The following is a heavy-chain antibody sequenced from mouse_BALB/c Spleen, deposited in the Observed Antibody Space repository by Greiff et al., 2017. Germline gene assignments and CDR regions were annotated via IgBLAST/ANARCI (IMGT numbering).Heavy chain of an antibody. D-gene: IGHD2-4*01. CDR3: ARYYDYDGRFDY. CDR1: GDSITSGY. Sequence: EVMLVESGPSLVKPSQTLSLTCSVTGDSITSGYWNWIRKFPGNKLEYMGYISYSGSTYYNPSLKSRISITRDTSKNQYYLQLNSVTTEDTATYYCARYYDYDGRFDYWGQGTTLTVSS. J-gene: IGHJ2*01. V-gene: IGHV3-8*02. CDR2: ISYSGST.